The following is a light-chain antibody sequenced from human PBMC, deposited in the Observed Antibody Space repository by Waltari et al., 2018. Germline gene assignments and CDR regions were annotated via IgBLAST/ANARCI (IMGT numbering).Light chain of an antibody. J-gene: IGLJ2*01. Sequence: QSALTQPASVSGSPGQSITISCTGTSRNVRGYTLVASYQQHPGKAPQLIIYDVNKRPSGISHRFSGSKSGNTASLTISGLQADDESDYYCCSYAGDSTLIFGGGTKLTVL. CDR3: CSYAGDSTLI. CDR2: DVN. V-gene: IGLV2-23*02. CDR1: SRNVRGYTL.